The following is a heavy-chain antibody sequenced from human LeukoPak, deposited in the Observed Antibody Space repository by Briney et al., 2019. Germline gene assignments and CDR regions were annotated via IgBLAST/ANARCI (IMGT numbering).Heavy chain of an antibody. CDR1: GYTFTGYY. V-gene: IGHV1-2*02. CDR3: AREVGYSGYDTIDY. D-gene: IGHD5-12*01. CDR2: INPNSGGT. Sequence: ASVKVSCKASGYTFTGYYMRWVRQAPGQGLEWMGWINPNSGGTNYAQKFQGRVTMTRDTSISTAYMELSRLRSDDTAVYYCAREVGYSGYDTIDYWGQGTLVTVSS. J-gene: IGHJ4*02.